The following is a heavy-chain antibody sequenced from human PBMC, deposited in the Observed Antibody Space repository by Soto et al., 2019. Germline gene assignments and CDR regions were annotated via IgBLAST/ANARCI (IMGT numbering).Heavy chain of an antibody. CDR1: GFTLSGYT. D-gene: IGHD1-26*01. Sequence: GGSLRLSCAASGFTLSGYTMNWVRQAPGKGLEWVSYIHKTSDDIYYADSVRGRFTISRDNAKNSLDLQMHSLRDEDTAVYYCARGAFMRWEVLDYWGQGTLVTVSS. CDR3: ARGAFMRWEVLDY. V-gene: IGHV3-21*05. CDR2: IHKTSDDI. J-gene: IGHJ4*02.